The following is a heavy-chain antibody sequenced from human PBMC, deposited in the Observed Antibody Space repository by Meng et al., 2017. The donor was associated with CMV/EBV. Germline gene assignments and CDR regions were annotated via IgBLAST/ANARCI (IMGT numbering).Heavy chain of an antibody. CDR2: ISWNSGSI. J-gene: IGHJ4*02. CDR1: GFTFDDYA. D-gene: IGHD6-13*01. V-gene: IGHV3-9*01. CDR3: AKEGYSSSWYQAVGFDY. Sequence: SLKISCAASGFTFDDYARHWVRPAPGKGLEWVSGISWNSGSIGYADSVKGRFTISRDNAKNSLYLQMNSLRAEDTALYYCAKEGYSSSWYQAVGFDYWGQGTLVTVSS.